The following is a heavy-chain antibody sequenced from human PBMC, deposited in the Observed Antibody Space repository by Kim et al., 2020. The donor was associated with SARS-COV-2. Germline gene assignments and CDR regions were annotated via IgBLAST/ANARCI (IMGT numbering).Heavy chain of an antibody. CDR1: GYTFTSYG. CDR3: ARDTRNDPGPYYGMDV. J-gene: IGHJ6*02. CDR2: ISAYNGNT. D-gene: IGHD1-1*01. V-gene: IGHV1-18*01. Sequence: ASVKVSCKASGYTFTSYGISWVRQAPGQGLEWMGWISAYNGNTNYAQKLQGRVTMTTDTSTSTAYMELRSLRSDDTAVYYCARDTRNDPGPYYGMDVWGQGTTVTVSS.